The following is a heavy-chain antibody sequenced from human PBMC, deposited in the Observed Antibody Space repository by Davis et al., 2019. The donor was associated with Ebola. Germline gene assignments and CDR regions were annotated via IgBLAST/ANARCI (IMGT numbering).Heavy chain of an antibody. CDR3: ARGYDFWSGLPDY. CDR2: INHSGST. J-gene: IGHJ4*02. Sequence: SETLSLTCAVYGGSFSGYYWSWIRQPPGKGLEWIGEINHSGSTNYNPSLKSRVTISVDTSKNQFSLKLRAVTAADTAVYYCARGYDFWSGLPDYWGQGTLVTVSS. V-gene: IGHV4-34*01. D-gene: IGHD3-3*01. CDR1: GGSFSGYY.